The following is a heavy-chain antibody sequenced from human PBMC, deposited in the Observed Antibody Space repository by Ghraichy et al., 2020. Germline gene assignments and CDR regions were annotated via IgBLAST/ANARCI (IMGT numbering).Heavy chain of an antibody. V-gene: IGHV3-23*01. J-gene: IGHJ1*01. CDR1: GFTFRNYA. CDR2: INGNGGRT. Sequence: GGSLRLSCAASGFTFRNYAMSWFRQPPGKGLEWVSDINGNGGRTNYADPVKGRFTMSRDNPKNSIYLQMNRLRAEDTAIYYCAKKVRHCLVIDPCELWGQGTLVTVPS. D-gene: IGHD2-21*01. CDR3: AKKVRHCLVIDPCEL.